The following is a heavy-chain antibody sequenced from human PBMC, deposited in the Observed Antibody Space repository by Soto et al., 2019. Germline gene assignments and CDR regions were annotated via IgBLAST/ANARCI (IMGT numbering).Heavy chain of an antibody. CDR3: ARDYGDYFDY. D-gene: IGHD4-17*01. J-gene: IGHJ4*02. CDR1: GGYISSYY. Sequence: PSETLSLTCTVSGGYISSYYWSWIRQPPGKGLEWIGYIFYSGSTNYNPSLKSRVTISVDTSKNQFSLKLSSVTAADTAVYYCARDYGDYFDYWGQGTLVTVSS. V-gene: IGHV4-59*01. CDR2: IFYSGST.